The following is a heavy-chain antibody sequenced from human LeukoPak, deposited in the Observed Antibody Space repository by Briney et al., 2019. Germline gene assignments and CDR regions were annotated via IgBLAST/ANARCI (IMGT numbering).Heavy chain of an antibody. J-gene: IGHJ4*02. V-gene: IGHV3-48*01. CDR3: AREPYSYGFDY. CDR1: GFTFSSFA. D-gene: IGHD5-18*01. CDR2: ITSSSSTI. Sequence: GGSLRLSCAASGFTFSSFAINWVRQAPGKGLEWVSFITSSSSTIYYADSVKGRFTISRDNAKNSLYLQMNSLRAEDTAVYYCAREPYSYGFDYWGQGTLVTVSS.